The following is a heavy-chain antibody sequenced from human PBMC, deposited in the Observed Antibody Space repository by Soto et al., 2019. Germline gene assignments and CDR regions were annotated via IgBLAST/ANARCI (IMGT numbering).Heavy chain of an antibody. CDR3: ARDRVVVPAAMEYYYYGMDV. CDR1: GGSIRSSNW. Sequence: SETLSLTCAVSGGSIRSSNWWGWVRQPPGKGVEWIGEIYHSGSTNYNPSLKSRVTISVDKSKNQFSLKLSSVTAADTAVYYCARDRVVVPAAMEYYYYGMDVWGQGTTVTVSS. V-gene: IGHV4-4*02. J-gene: IGHJ6*02. D-gene: IGHD2-2*01. CDR2: IYHSGST.